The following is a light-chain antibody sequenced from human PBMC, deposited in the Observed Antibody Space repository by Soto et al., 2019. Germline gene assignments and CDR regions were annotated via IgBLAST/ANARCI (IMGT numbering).Light chain of an antibody. CDR1: KNDIGVYDF. CDR2: EVV. J-gene: IGLJ2*01. CDR3: SSSAGIYHYMV. V-gene: IGLV2-8*01. Sequence: QYVLTHPPSASWSPGHSVTISCTGTKNDIGVYDFVSWYQHHPGKAPRLIIYEVVQRPSGVPDRFSGSKSGYTASLTVSGLQTEDEAFYYCSSSAGIYHYMVFGGGTQLTVL.